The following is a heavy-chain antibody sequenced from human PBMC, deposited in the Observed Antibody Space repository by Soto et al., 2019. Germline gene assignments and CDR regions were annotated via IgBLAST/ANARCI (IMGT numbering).Heavy chain of an antibody. D-gene: IGHD5-18*01. V-gene: IGHV4-4*08. CDR3: VGSLMARAMESFDY. J-gene: IGHJ4*02. CDR2: ISSTVDA. Sequence: HVQLQESGPGLVKPSEPLSLTGSVSAGSISRYYWGWVRQSPGEGLEWIAHISSTVDASYKPSLKSRGTIALDTSKNQIALSLMSVTAADTAVYYCVGSLMARAMESFDYWGQGTLVTVTS. CDR1: AGSISRYY.